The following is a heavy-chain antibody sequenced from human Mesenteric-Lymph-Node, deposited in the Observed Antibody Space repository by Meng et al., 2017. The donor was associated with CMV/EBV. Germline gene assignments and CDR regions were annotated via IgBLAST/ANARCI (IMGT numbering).Heavy chain of an antibody. CDR3: ARVGWWSPAAGYFDY. D-gene: IGHD6-13*01. V-gene: IGHV3-66*02. J-gene: IGHJ4*02. Sequence: ETLSLTCAASRITFNNYAMTWVRQVLGKGLEWVSVIYSGGSTYYADFAKGRFTISRDKSKNTLYLQMNSLRAEDTAVYYCARVGWWSPAAGYFDYWGQGTLVTVSS. CDR2: IYSGGST. CDR1: RITFNNYA.